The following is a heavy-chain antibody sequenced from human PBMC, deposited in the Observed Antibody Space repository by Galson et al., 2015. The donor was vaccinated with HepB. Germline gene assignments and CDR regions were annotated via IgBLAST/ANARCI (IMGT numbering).Heavy chain of an antibody. CDR2: INAGNGNT. J-gene: IGHJ6*02. CDR1: GYTFTSYA. D-gene: IGHD6-13*01. V-gene: IGHV1-3*01. CDR3: ARDQQQLADYYYYYGMDV. Sequence: SVKVSCKASGYTFTSYAMHWVRQAPGQRLEWMGWINAGNGNTKYSQKFQGRVTITRDTSASTAYMELSSLRSEDMAVYYCARDQQQLADYYYYYGMDVWGQGTTVTVSS.